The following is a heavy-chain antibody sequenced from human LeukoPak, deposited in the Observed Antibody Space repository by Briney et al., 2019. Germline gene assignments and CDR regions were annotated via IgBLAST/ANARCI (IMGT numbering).Heavy chain of an antibody. CDR2: IDGSGSHT. Sequence: GGSLRLSCAASGFTFSSYAMSWVRQAPGKGLEWVSAIDGSGSHTHYADSVKGRFTISRDNSMNTLSLQMNSPRAEDTAVYYCAKDRLAVGGHDFDYWGQGTLVTVSS. CDR3: AKDRLAVGGHDFDY. CDR1: GFTFSSYA. J-gene: IGHJ4*02. V-gene: IGHV3-23*01. D-gene: IGHD6-19*01.